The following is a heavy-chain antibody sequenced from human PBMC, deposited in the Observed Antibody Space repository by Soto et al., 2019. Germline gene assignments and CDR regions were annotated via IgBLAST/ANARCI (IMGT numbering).Heavy chain of an antibody. V-gene: IGHV3-7*03. J-gene: IGHJ4*02. Sequence: PXGSLLLSCAASGLPFSIYWRSWVRQAPGKGLEWVANIKQDESEKNYADSVKGRFTISRDNAKNSLYLQMNSMRAEDTAVYYCTNDKFSGNYYVRGITYYFEYWGQGTLVTVSS. D-gene: IGHD1-26*01. CDR1: GLPFSIYW. CDR2: IKQDESEK. CDR3: TNDKFSGNYYVRGITYYFEY.